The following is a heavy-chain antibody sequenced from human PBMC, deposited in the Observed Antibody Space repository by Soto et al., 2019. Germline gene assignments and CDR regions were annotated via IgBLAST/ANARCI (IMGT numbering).Heavy chain of an antibody. Sequence: SETLSLTCAVSGGSFTSNNWWTWVRQPPGQGLEWIGEIYRTGSTNYNPSLKSRVTISLDKSENQFSLKVTSLTAADTAVYYCARRAPGTSVDYWGQGTLVTVSS. CDR1: GGSFTSNNW. V-gene: IGHV4-4*02. J-gene: IGHJ4*02. CDR2: IYRTGST. CDR3: ARRAPGTSVDY. D-gene: IGHD1-7*01.